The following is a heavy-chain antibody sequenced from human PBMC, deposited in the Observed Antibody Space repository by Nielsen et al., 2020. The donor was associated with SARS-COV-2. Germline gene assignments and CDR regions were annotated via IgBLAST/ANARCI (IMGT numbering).Heavy chain of an antibody. V-gene: IGHV3-20*01. CDR2: INWKGGST. D-gene: IGHD3-22*01. Sequence: GGSLRLFCAASGFTFDDYGMSWVRQAPGKGLEWVSGINWKGGSTGYADSVKGRLTISRDNAKNSLYLQMNSLRAEDTALYHCARSYYYDSSGYLGSFDYWGPGTLVTVSS. J-gene: IGHJ4*01. CDR3: ARSYYYDSSGYLGSFDY. CDR1: GFTFDDYG.